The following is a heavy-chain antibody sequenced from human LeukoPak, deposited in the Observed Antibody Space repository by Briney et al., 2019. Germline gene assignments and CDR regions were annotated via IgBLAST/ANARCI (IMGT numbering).Heavy chain of an antibody. V-gene: IGHV1-69*05. J-gene: IGHJ4*02. D-gene: IGHD5-12*01. CDR1: GGTFSSYA. Sequence: ASVKVSCKASGGTFSSYAISWVRQAPGQGLEWMGGIIPIFGTANYAQKFQGRVTITRDTSASAAYMEMSSLRFEDTAVYYCARGLVGTIALAYWGQGTLVTVSS. CDR3: ARGLVGTIALAY. CDR2: IIPIFGTA.